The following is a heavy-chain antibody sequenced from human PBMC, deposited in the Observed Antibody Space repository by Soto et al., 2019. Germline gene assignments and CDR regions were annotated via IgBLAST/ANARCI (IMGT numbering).Heavy chain of an antibody. V-gene: IGHV3-23*01. Sequence: EVQLLESGGGLVQPGGSLRLSCAASGFTFSSYTMSWVRQGPGKGLEWVSGISSSGGSTVYADSVKGRFTISRDNFKNPLYLQINTLIPAYTAVSYCPKGWGDYWGQGPPVTVSS. CDR2: ISSSGGST. CDR1: GFTFSSYT. CDR3: PKGWGDY. D-gene: IGHD7-27*01. J-gene: IGHJ4*02.